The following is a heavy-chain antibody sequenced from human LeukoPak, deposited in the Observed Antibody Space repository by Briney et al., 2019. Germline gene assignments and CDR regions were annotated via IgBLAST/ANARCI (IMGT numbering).Heavy chain of an antibody. J-gene: IGHJ3*02. V-gene: IGHV4-61*02. CDR3: ARVSYDSSGYYYGILVHAFDI. CDR1: GGSISSGSYY. Sequence: SETLSLTCTVSGGSISSGSYYWSWIRQPAGKGLEWIGRIYTSGSTNYNPSLKSRVTISVDTSKNQFSLKLSSVTAADTAVYYCARVSYDSSGYYYGILVHAFDIWGQGTMVTVSS. CDR2: IYTSGST. D-gene: IGHD3-22*01.